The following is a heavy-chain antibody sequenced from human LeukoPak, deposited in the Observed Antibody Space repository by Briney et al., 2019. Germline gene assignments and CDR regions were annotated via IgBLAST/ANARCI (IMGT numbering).Heavy chain of an antibody. D-gene: IGHD1-26*01. V-gene: IGHV3-30*02. CDR1: GFTFS. Sequence: PGGSLRLSCVGSGFTFSVHWVRQVPGKGLEWLTFIRHDGTDQHYADSVRGRFTISRDNSKNTVYLQMNSLRPEDTALYYCAKDGIRASVSWGQGTLVTVSS. CDR2: IRHDGTDQ. J-gene: IGHJ4*02. CDR3: AKDGIRASVS.